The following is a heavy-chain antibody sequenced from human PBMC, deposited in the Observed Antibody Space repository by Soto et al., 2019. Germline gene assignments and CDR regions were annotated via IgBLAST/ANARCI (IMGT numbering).Heavy chain of an antibody. D-gene: IGHD2-15*01. V-gene: IGHV3-48*01. CDR1: GFTFSTYS. J-gene: IGHJ4*02. Sequence: EVQLVESGGGLVQPGGSLRLSCAASGFTFSTYSMNWVRQAPGKGLDWVSYINSGGSAYYADFVKGRFTISRDNAKNSLYLQMNSLRVEDTAVYYCARAYCSGGSCYSQWWGQGALVTVSS. CDR3: ARAYCSGGSCYSQW. CDR2: INSGGSA.